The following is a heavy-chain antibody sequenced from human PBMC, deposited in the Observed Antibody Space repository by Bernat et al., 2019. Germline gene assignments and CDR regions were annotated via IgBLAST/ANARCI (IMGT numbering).Heavy chain of an antibody. D-gene: IGHD3-3*01. V-gene: IGHV3-74*01. J-gene: IGHJ4*02. CDR2: FNSDGSST. CDR1: GFTFSSYW. Sequence: EVQLVESGGGLVQPGGSLRLSCAASGFTFSSYWMHWVRQAPGKGLVWVSRFNSDGSSTTYEDSVKGRFTISREKAKNTVNLQMNSLRAEDTAVYYCGRAWYYELIDYWGQGTLVTVSS. CDR3: GRAWYYELIDY.